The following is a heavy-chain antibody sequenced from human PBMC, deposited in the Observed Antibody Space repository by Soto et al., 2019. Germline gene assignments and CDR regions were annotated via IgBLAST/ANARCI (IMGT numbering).Heavy chain of an antibody. CDR3: ARVGYYYDSSGYYLSFDY. CDR1: GYTFTSYD. J-gene: IGHJ4*02. Sequence: QVQLVQSGAEVKKPGASVKVSCKASGYTFTSYDINWVRQATGQGLEWMGWMNPNSGNTGYAQKFQGRVTRNRNTSISTAYMELSSLRSEDTAVYYCARVGYYYDSSGYYLSFDYWGQGTLVTVSS. CDR2: MNPNSGNT. V-gene: IGHV1-8*01. D-gene: IGHD3-22*01.